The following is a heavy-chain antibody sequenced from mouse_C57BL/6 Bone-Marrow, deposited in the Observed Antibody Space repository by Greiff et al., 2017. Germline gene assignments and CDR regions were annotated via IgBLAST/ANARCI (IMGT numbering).Heavy chain of an antibody. CDR2: ISSGSSTI. V-gene: IGHV5-17*01. D-gene: IGHD4-1*01. Sequence: EVQLVESGGGLVKPGGSLKLSCAASGFTFSDYGMHWVRQAPEKGLEWVAYISSGSSTIYYADTVKGRFTISRDNAKNTLFLQMTSLRSEDTAMYYCARQGTGTYWYFDVWGTGTTVTVSS. CDR3: ARQGTGTYWYFDV. J-gene: IGHJ1*03. CDR1: GFTFSDYG.